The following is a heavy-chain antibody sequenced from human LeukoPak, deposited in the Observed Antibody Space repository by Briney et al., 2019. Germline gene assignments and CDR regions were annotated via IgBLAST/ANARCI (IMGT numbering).Heavy chain of an antibody. CDR1: GFTFSDYY. J-gene: IGHJ4*02. V-gene: IGHV3-11*01. CDR3: VRRKINYDSTGYYHYFDY. CDR2: ISSSGSTI. Sequence: AGGSLRLSCAASGFTFSDYYMSWIRQAPGKGLEWVSYISSSGSTIYYADSVKGRFTISRDNAKNSLHLQMNSLRAEDTALYHCVRRKINYDSTGYYHYFDYWGQGTLVTVSS. D-gene: IGHD3-22*01.